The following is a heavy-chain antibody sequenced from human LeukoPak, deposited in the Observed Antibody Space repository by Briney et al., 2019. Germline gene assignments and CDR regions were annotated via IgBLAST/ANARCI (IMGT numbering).Heavy chain of an antibody. Sequence: SVTVSCTASGGTFSIYAISWVRQAPGQGLEWMGGIIPIFGTANYAQKFQGRVTITADESTSTAYMELSSLRSEDTAVYYCARLWFGEILFDYWGQGTLVTVSS. CDR2: IIPIFGTA. D-gene: IGHD3-10*01. CDR3: ARLWFGEILFDY. V-gene: IGHV1-69*13. J-gene: IGHJ4*02. CDR1: GGTFSIYA.